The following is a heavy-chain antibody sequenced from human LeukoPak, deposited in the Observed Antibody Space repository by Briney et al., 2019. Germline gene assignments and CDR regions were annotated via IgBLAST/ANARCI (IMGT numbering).Heavy chain of an antibody. CDR3: ARAGDYVWGSYRYTLNDYYYYYMDV. CDR2: ISYDGSNK. Sequence: PGRSLRLSCAASGFTFSSYAMHWVRQAPGKGLEWVAVISYDGSNKYYADSVKGRFTISRDNSKNTLYLQMNSLRAEDTAVYYCARAGDYVWGSYRYTLNDYYYYYMDVWGKGTTVTVSS. D-gene: IGHD3-16*02. V-gene: IGHV3-30*04. J-gene: IGHJ6*03. CDR1: GFTFSSYA.